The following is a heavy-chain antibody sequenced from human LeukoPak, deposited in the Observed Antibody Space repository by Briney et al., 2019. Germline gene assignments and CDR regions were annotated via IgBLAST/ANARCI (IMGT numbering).Heavy chain of an antibody. CDR3: ARSYYDFWSGYSNFDY. V-gene: IGHV4-59*08. CDR2: ISYSGST. Sequence: SETLSLTCTVSGGSISSYYWSWIRQPPGKGLEWIGFISYSGSTNYNPSLKSRVTISVDTSKNQFSLKLSSVTAADTAVYYCARSYYDFWSGYSNFDYWGQGTLVTVSS. D-gene: IGHD3-3*01. J-gene: IGHJ4*02. CDR1: GGSISSYY.